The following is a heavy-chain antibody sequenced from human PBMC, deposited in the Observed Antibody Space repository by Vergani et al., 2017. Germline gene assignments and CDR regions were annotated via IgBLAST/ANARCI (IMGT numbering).Heavy chain of an antibody. V-gene: IGHV3-30*18. CDR2: ISYDGSNK. D-gene: IGHD3-10*01. Sequence: QVQLVESGGGVVQPGRSLRLSCAASGFTFSSYGMHWVRQAPGKGLEWVAVISYDGSNKYYADSVKGRFTISRDNSKNTLYLQMNSQRAEDTAVYYCAKDGYYYGSGSYYNVLWGQGTLVTVSS. CDR1: GFTFSSYG. CDR3: AKDGYYYGSGSYYNVL. J-gene: IGHJ4*02.